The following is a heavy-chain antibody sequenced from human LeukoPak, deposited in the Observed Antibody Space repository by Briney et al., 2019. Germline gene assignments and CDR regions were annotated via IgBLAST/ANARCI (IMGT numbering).Heavy chain of an antibody. D-gene: IGHD3-10*01. CDR3: ARDPGSLYYFDY. J-gene: IGHJ4*02. Sequence: GGSLRLSCAASGFTFSSYGMPWVRQAPGKGLEWVAVIWYDGSNKYYADSVKGRFTISRDNSKNTLYLQMNSLRAEDTAVYYCARDPGSLYYFDYWGQGTLVTVSS. CDR1: GFTFSSYG. CDR2: IWYDGSNK. V-gene: IGHV3-33*01.